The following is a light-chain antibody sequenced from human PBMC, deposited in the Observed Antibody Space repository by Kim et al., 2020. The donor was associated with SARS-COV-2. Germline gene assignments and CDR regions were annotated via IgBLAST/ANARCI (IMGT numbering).Light chain of an antibody. Sequence: DIVLTQSPGTLSLSPGERATLSCRASQSVSSSYLAWYQKRPGQAPRLLIYGASNRATGIPDTFSGSQSGTDFTLTISRVEPEDFAVYYCQQYGSSPWNFGQGTKVDIK. V-gene: IGKV3-20*01. CDR2: GAS. CDR1: QSVSSSY. CDR3: QQYGSSPWN. J-gene: IGKJ1*01.